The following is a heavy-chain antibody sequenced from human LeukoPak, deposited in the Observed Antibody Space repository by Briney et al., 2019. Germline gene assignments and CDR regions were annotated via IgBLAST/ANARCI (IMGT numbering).Heavy chain of an antibody. CDR3: ARAASAVAGTGGLFDY. CDR1: GDSISSSNSY. J-gene: IGHJ4*02. CDR2: IYYSGST. Sequence: SETLSLTCTVSGDSISSSNSYRGWIRQPPGKGLEWIGYIYYSGSTNYNPSLKSRVTISVDTSKNQFSLKLSSVTAADTAVYYCARAASAVAGTGGLFDYWGQGTLVTVSS. D-gene: IGHD6-19*01. V-gene: IGHV4-61*05.